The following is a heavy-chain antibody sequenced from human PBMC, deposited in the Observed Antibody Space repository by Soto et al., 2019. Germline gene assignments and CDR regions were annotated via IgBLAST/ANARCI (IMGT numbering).Heavy chain of an antibody. J-gene: IGHJ1*01. V-gene: IGHV4-59*12. CDR1: GGSISGSS. D-gene: IGHD3-16*01. CDR3: ARIQLPARGWGPWIHFDYDS. CDR2: IHDSGIY. Sequence: SETLSLTCTISGGSISGSSCSWIRQPPGKGLEWIGFIHDSGIYNSKSSLRSRLNISFGPSSNQFSLSLRSVTAADTATYFCARIQLPARGWGPWIHFDYDSWGRGAPVTVPS.